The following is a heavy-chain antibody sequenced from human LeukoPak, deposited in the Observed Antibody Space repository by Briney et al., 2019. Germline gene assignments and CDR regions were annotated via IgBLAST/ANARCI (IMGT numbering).Heavy chain of an antibody. CDR1: GYTFTSYA. CDR3: ARDGGYGYGFDY. CDR2: INAGNGNT. Sequence: GASVKVSCKASGYTFTSYAMHWVRQAPGQRLESMGWINAGNGNTKYSQEFQGRVTITRDTSASTAYMELSSLRSEDMAVYYCARDGGYGYGFDYWGQGTLVTVSS. V-gene: IGHV1-3*03. J-gene: IGHJ4*02. D-gene: IGHD5-18*01.